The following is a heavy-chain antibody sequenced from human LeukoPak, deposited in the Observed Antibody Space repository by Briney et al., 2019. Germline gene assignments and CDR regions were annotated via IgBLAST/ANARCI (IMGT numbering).Heavy chain of an antibody. Sequence: GRSLRLSCEASGFSFSYYAMHRVRQAPGKGLEWVAVMSFDGRTQYYVDSVKGRFTISRDNSKNTLYLQMNSLTPADTAVYYCAKDWGYYDTSGYYFDYWGPGTLVTVSS. D-gene: IGHD3-22*01. CDR3: AKDWGYYDTSGYYFDY. J-gene: IGHJ4*02. CDR1: GFSFSYYA. V-gene: IGHV3-30*18. CDR2: MSFDGRTQ.